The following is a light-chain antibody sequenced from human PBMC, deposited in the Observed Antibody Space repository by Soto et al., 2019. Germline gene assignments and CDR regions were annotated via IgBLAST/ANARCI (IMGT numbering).Light chain of an antibody. Sequence: QSALAQPASVSGSPGQSITISCTGTSSDVGAYDSVSWYQQHPHKAPQLIIYKGTQRPSGVSNRFSGSTSGNAASLTISGLQADDEADYFCCSSATETPYVCGTGNKVTVL. CDR3: CSSATETPYV. J-gene: IGLJ1*01. V-gene: IGLV2-23*01. CDR1: SSDVGAYDS. CDR2: KGT.